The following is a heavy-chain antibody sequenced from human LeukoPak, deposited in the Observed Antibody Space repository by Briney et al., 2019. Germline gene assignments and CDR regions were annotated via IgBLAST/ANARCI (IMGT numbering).Heavy chain of an antibody. J-gene: IGHJ4*02. Sequence: GASVNVSCKASGYTFTNYVVHWVRQAPGHRPEWMGWINAGNGDTKYSQNFQGRVTMTRDTSASTAYMELSSLTSEDTALYYCARDDCGDTCYPGGYWGQGTLVTVSS. CDR2: INAGNGDT. V-gene: IGHV1-3*01. CDR3: ARDDCGDTCYPGGY. D-gene: IGHD2-21*01. CDR1: GYTFTNYV.